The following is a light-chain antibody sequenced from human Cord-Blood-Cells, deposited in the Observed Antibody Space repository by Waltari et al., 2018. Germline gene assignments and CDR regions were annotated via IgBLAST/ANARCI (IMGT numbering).Light chain of an antibody. V-gene: IGLV2-23*03. CDR2: EGS. Sequence: QSALTQPASVSGSPGQSITISCTGTSSDVGSYNLVSWYQQHPGKAPKLMIYEGSKRPSGVPNRCSGSKSGNAASLTISGLQAEDEADYYCCSYAGSSTFVVFGGGTKLTVI. CDR1: SSDVGSYNL. CDR3: CSYAGSSTFVV. J-gene: IGLJ2*01.